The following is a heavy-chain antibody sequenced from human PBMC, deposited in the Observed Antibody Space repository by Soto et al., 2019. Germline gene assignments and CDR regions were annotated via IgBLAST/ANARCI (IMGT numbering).Heavy chain of an antibody. CDR3: AGGGGGGY. CDR2: IYYSGST. Sequence: QVQLQESGPGLVKPSETLSLTCTVSGGSVSSGRYYWSWIRQPPGKGLEWIGYIYYSGSTNNNPPHKDRVPHSPDTPKNPFSRRASSVTGADTAVYYCAGGGGGGYWGQGTLVTVSS. CDR1: GGSVSSGRYY. J-gene: IGHJ4*02. V-gene: IGHV4-61*01. D-gene: IGHD3-16*01.